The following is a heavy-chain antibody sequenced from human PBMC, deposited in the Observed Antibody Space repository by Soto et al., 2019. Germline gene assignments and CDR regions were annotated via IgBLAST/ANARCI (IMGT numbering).Heavy chain of an antibody. V-gene: IGHV3-11*01. J-gene: IGHJ5*02. Sequence: GGSLRLSCAASGFTFSDYYMSWIRQAPGKGLEWVSYISNSGSTIYYADSVKGRFTISRDNAKNSLYLQMNSLRAEDTAVYYCARRSYSSSWFNAWGQGTLVTVYS. D-gene: IGHD6-13*01. CDR3: ARRSYSSSWFNA. CDR1: GFTFSDYY. CDR2: ISNSGSTI.